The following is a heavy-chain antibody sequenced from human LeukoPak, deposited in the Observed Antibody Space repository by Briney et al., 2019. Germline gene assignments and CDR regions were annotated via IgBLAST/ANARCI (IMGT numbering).Heavy chain of an antibody. CDR2: MSPDSGYT. D-gene: IGHD5-12*01. Sequence: ASVKVSCKASGYTFTSYDITWVRQATGQGLEWMGWMSPDSGYTGYAQTFQGRVSLTRNTSVSTAFMELSSLRSEDTAVYYCEIYTGYDSFWGQGTLVTVSS. J-gene: IGHJ4*02. CDR3: EIYTGYDSF. CDR1: GYTFTSYD. V-gene: IGHV1-8*01.